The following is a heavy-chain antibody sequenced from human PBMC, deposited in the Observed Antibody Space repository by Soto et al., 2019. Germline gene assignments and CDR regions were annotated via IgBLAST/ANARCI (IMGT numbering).Heavy chain of an antibody. CDR1: GFIFEDYA. CDR2: ITWNSDSL. Sequence: EVQLVESGGGLVQPGRSLRLFCAASGFIFEDYAMHWVRQGPGKGLEWVSSITWNSDSLAYTGSVKGRFTISRDNAKNSLYLEMDSLRPEDTALYYCTKSRGVAGRPLDDWGQGTLVTVSS. V-gene: IGHV3-9*01. J-gene: IGHJ4*02. D-gene: IGHD6-6*01. CDR3: TKSRGVAGRPLDD.